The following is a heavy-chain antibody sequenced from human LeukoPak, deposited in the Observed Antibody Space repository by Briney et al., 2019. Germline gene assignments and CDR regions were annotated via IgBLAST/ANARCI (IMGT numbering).Heavy chain of an antibody. J-gene: IGHJ6*02. CDR2: ISAYNGNT. D-gene: IGHD6-13*01. CDR3: ARGGGQQLGPYYYYYGMDV. V-gene: IGHV1-18*04. Sequence: GASVKVSCKASGYTFTGYYMHWVRQAPGQGLEWMGWISAYNGNTNYAQKLQGRVTMTTDTSTSTAYMELRSLRSDDTAVYYCARGGGQQLGPYYYYYGMDVWGQGTTVTVSS. CDR1: GYTFTGYY.